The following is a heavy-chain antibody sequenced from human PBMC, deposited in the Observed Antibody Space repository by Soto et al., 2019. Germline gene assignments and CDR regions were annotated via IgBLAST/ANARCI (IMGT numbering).Heavy chain of an antibody. CDR2: IWYDGSNK. CDR1: GFTFSSYG. CDR3: ARDSGSYDILTGFDY. Sequence: QVQLVESGGGVVQPGRSLRLSCAASGFTFSSYGMHWVRQAPGKGLEWVAVIWYDGSNKYYADSVKGRFTISRDNSKNTLYLQMNSLRAEDTAVYYCARDSGSYDILTGFDYWGQGTLVTVSS. J-gene: IGHJ4*02. V-gene: IGHV3-33*01. D-gene: IGHD3-9*01.